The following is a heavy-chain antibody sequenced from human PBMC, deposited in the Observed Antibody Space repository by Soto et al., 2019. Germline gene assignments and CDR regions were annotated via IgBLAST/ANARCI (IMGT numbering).Heavy chain of an antibody. V-gene: IGHV4-59*01. CDR3: ARGGTSVTTFSRSFFDY. D-gene: IGHD4-17*01. Sequence: QVQLQESGPGLVKPSETLSLTCTVSGGSISSFYWSWIRQSPGKGLEWIGYVYYTGSTNYNPSLRSRVTISLDTPKNQFSLKLSSVTPADTAVYFCARGGTSVTTFSRSFFDYWGQGTLVTVSS. J-gene: IGHJ4*02. CDR2: VYYTGST. CDR1: GGSISSFY.